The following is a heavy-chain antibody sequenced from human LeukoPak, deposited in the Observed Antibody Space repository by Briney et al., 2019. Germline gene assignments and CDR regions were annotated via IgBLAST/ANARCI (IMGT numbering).Heavy chain of an antibody. CDR3: ARDLMFTEEAVAGFDY. D-gene: IGHD6-19*01. Sequence: PGGSLRLSCAASGFTVSSNYMSWVRQAPGKGLEWVSVIYSGSSTYYADSVKGRFTISRDNAKNSLYLQMNSLRAEDTAVYYCARDLMFTEEAVAGFDYWGQGTLVTVSS. J-gene: IGHJ4*02. V-gene: IGHV3-53*01. CDR2: IYSGSST. CDR1: GFTVSSNY.